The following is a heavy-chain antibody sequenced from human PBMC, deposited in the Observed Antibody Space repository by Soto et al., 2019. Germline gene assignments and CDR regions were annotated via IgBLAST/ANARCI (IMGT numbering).Heavy chain of an antibody. CDR2: IHYSGST. V-gene: IGHV4-31*03. Sequence: PSETLSLTCTVSGDSISSNGYYWSWIRQHPGEGLEWIGYIHYSGSTYYNPSLKSRVTISLDTSKKQFSLQLNSVTPEDTAVYYCARVPGVVVPAAMNYYYGMDVWGQGTTVTVSS. CDR1: GDSISSNGYY. CDR3: ARVPGVVVPAAMNYYYGMDV. J-gene: IGHJ6*02. D-gene: IGHD2-2*01.